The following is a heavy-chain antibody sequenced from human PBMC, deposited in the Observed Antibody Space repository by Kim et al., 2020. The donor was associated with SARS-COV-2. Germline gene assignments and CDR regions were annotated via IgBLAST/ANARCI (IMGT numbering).Heavy chain of an antibody. D-gene: IGHD3-10*01. CDR1: GASLNNFY. CDR2: INHRGST. V-gene: IGHV4-34*01. CDR3: ARETSRGDDAFDI. Sequence: SETLSLTCAVYGASLNNFYWSWLRQSPGTGLEWIAEINHRGSTNYNPFLKSRVTISADTSKSQFSLKVNSVTVADTAVYYCARETSRGDDAFDIWGHGTMVTVSS. J-gene: IGHJ3*02.